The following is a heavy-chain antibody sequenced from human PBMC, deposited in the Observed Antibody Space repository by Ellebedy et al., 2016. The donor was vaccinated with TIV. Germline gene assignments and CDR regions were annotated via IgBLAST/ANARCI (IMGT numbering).Heavy chain of an antibody. J-gene: IGHJ4*02. CDR1: GYSITRCSI. Sequence: SETLSLTXTVSGYSITRCSIRSCIRQPPGKRVEWIGFIHHSGSSDYKPSLKSRVTMSVDTSTNQFSLKLSSVTAADTAVYYCAREGDSYVYWGQGTLVTVSS. CDR3: AREGDSYVY. CDR2: IHHSGSS. D-gene: IGHD3-16*01. V-gene: IGHV4-38-2*02.